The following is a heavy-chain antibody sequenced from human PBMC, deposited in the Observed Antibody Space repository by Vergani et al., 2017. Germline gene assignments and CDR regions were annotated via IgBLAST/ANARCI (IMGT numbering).Heavy chain of an antibody. J-gene: IGHJ6*02. D-gene: IGHD6-19*01. CDR3: ARGRQWRLTEYLYGMDV. Sequence: QVQLVQSGAEVKKPGASVKVSCKASGYTFTGYYIHWVRQAPGQGLEWMGWINPNSGGTNYAQKFQGRVTMTRDTSISTAYMELSRLRSDDTAVYYCARGRQWRLTEYLYGMDVWGQGTTVTVSS. CDR2: INPNSGGT. V-gene: IGHV1-2*02. CDR1: GYTFTGYY.